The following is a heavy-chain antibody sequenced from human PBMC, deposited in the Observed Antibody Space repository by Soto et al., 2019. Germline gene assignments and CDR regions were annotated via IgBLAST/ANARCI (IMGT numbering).Heavy chain of an antibody. V-gene: IGHV5-10-1*01. D-gene: IGHD3-10*01. CDR3: ARTVPRGVFTYYYYGMDV. J-gene: IGHJ6*02. CDR1: GYSFTSYW. Sequence: GESLKISCKGSGYSFTSYWISWVRQMPGKGLEWMGRIGPSDSYTNYSPSFQGHVTISADKSISTAYLQWSSLKASDTAMYYCARTVPRGVFTYYYYGMDVWGQGTTVTVSS. CDR2: IGPSDSYT.